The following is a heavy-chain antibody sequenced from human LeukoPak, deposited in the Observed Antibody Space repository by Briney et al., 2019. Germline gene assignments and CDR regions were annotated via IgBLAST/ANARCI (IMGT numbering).Heavy chain of an antibody. Sequence: SETLSLTCTVSGGSISGSSYYWGWIRQPPGKGLEWIGSIYYSGSTYYNPSLKSRVTISVYTSKNQFYLKRNSVTATDTAVDYCARHYGPWGQGTLVTVSS. CDR2: IYYSGST. V-gene: IGHV4-39*01. J-gene: IGHJ4*02. CDR3: ARHYGP. D-gene: IGHD3-10*01. CDR1: GGSISGSSYY.